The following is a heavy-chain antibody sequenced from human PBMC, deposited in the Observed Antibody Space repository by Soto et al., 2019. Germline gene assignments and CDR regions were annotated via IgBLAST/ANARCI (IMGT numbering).Heavy chain of an antibody. J-gene: IGHJ1*01. CDR3: ARGYYYDSSGFQH. Sequence: PSETLSLTCTVSGGSISSYYWSWIRQPPGKGLEWIGYIYYSGSTNYNPSLKSRVTISVDTSKNQFSLKLSSVTAADTAVYYCARGYYYDSSGFQHWGQGTQVTVSS. V-gene: IGHV4-59*01. CDR2: IYYSGST. CDR1: GGSISSYY. D-gene: IGHD3-22*01.